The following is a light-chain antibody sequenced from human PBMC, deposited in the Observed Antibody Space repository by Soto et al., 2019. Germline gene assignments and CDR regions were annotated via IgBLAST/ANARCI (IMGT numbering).Light chain of an antibody. V-gene: IGKV3-15*01. Sequence: EIVMTQSPATLSVSPGERATLSCRASQSVSSYLAWYQQKPGQAPRLLIYGASTRATGIPARFSGSGSGSEFTLTISSLQSEDFGVYYCQQYNNWWTFGQGTKVDIK. CDR2: GAS. J-gene: IGKJ1*01. CDR3: QQYNNWWT. CDR1: QSVSSY.